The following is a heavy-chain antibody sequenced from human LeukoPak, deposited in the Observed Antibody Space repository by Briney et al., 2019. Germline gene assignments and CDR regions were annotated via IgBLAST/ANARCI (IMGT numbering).Heavy chain of an antibody. D-gene: IGHD5-18*01. CDR1: GGSITNDNYF. V-gene: IGHV4-31*03. J-gene: IGHJ5*02. Sequence: KPSETLSLTCSVSGGSITNDNYFWSWIRQYPGKGLEWIGYIYYSGNTYYNPSLKSRVTMSVDTSKNQFSLKLTSMTAADTAVYHCARHQVGGSTYAWFDPWGQGTLVTVSS. CDR3: ARHQVGGSTYAWFDP. CDR2: IYYSGNT.